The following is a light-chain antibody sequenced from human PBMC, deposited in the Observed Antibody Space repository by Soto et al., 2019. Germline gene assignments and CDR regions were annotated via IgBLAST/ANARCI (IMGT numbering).Light chain of an antibody. CDR3: QQYGSSRA. V-gene: IGKV3-15*01. J-gene: IGKJ1*01. CDR2: GAS. Sequence: EIVMTQSPATLSVSPGERVTLSCRASQSVSNNLVWYQQKPGQAPRLLIYGASTRATGLPARFSGSGSGTDFTLTISRLEPEDFAVYYCQQYGSSRAFGQGTKGEI. CDR1: QSVSNN.